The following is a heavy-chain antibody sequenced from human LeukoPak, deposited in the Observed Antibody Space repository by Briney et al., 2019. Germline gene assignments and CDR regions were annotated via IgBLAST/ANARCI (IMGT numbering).Heavy chain of an antibody. CDR1: GFSFSSYS. J-gene: IGHJ4*02. CDR3: ARASSGWAVDLYYFDY. V-gene: IGHV3-21*01. Sequence: PGGSLRLSCAASGFSFSSYSMNWVRQAPVKGLESVSSISSTSSYIYYADSVKGRFTISGDNTKNSLYLQMNSLRAEDTAVYYCARASSGWAVDLYYFDYWGQGTLVTVSS. CDR2: ISSTSSYI. D-gene: IGHD6-19*01.